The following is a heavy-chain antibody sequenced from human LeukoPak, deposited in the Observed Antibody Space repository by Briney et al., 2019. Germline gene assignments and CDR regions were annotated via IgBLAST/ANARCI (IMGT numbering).Heavy chain of an antibody. CDR2: IYYSGST. CDR1: GGSISSYY. J-gene: IGHJ6*02. CDR3: ARHYRGSGSIYGMDV. V-gene: IGHV4-59*08. D-gene: IGHD3-10*01. Sequence: SETLSLTCTVSGGSISSYYWSWIRQHPGKGLEWIGYIYYSGSTNYNPSLKSRVTISVDTSKNQFSLKLSSVTAADTAVYYCARHYRGSGSIYGMDVWGQGTTVTVSS.